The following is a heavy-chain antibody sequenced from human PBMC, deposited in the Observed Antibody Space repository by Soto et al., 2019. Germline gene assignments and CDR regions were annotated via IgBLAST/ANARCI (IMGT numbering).Heavy chain of an antibody. D-gene: IGHD2-21*02. CDR3: AKGFIRDCGGDCTVDT. V-gene: IGHV3-23*01. CDR1: GFTFGSYT. CDR2: ISATGGST. Sequence: GGSLRLSCAASGFTFGSYTMSWVRQAPGKGLEWVSGISATGGSTYYADSVKGRFTFSRDNSKNTLYLQMNSLRAEDTAVYYCAKGFIRDCGGDCTVDTWGQGTLVTASS. J-gene: IGHJ5*02.